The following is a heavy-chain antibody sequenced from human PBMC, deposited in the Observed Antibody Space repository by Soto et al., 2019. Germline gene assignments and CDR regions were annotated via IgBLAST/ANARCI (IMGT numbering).Heavy chain of an antibody. CDR2: IYWDDDK. Sequence: QITLKESGPTLVKPTQTLTLTCTFSGFSLSTSGVGVGWIRQPPGKALEWLALIYWDDDKRYSPSLRSRLIITKDTSKNQVVLTMTNMDPVDTATYYCARSQYQVISRYYYYYMDVWGKGTTVTVSS. V-gene: IGHV2-5*02. D-gene: IGHD2-2*01. CDR3: ARSQYQVISRYYYYYMDV. CDR1: GFSLSTSGVG. J-gene: IGHJ6*03.